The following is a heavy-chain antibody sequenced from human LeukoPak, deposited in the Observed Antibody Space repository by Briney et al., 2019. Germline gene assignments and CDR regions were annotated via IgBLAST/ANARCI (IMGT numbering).Heavy chain of an antibody. D-gene: IGHD3-9*01. Sequence: PSQTLSLTCTVSGGSVSTISHFWDWVRQPPGKGLEWIVSLSDTGSTYYNPSLQSRVTMSVHTSHNQFSLKLRSVTAADTAVHYCARGDDTGRSQAWCDPWGQGTLVTVSS. V-gene: IGHV4-39*01. CDR1: GGSVSTISHF. J-gene: IGHJ5*02. CDR3: ARGDDTGRSQAWCDP. CDR2: LSDTGST.